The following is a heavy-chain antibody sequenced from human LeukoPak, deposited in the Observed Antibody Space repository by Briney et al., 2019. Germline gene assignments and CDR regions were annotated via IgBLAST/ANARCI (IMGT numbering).Heavy chain of an antibody. V-gene: IGHV3-11*01. J-gene: IGHJ6*02. CDR2: ISSSGSTI. CDR3: ARGGSWFGELKGRYYYYGMDV. Sequence: PGGSLRLSCAASGFTFSDYYMSWIRQAPGKGLEWVSYISSSGSTIYYADSVKGRFTISRDNAKNSPYLQMNSLRAEDTAVYYCARGGSWFGELKGRYYYYGMDVWGQGTTVTVSS. D-gene: IGHD3-10*01. CDR1: GFTFSDYY.